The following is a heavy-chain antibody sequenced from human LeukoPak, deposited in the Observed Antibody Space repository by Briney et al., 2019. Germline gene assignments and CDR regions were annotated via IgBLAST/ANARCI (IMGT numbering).Heavy chain of an antibody. CDR2: ISGSGGST. CDR1: GFTFSSYA. D-gene: IGHD3-10*01. CDR3: AKSGELVGLWRPSEEYYFDY. V-gene: IGHV3-23*01. J-gene: IGHJ4*02. Sequence: GGSLRLSCTASGFTFSSYAMSWVRQAPEKGLEWVSAISGSGGSTYYADSVKGRFTISRDNSKNTLYLQMNSLRAEDTAVYYCAKSGELVGLWRPSEEYYFDYWGQGTLVTVSS.